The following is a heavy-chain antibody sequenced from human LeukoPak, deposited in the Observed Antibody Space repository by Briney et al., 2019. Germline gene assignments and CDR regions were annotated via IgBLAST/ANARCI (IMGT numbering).Heavy chain of an antibody. V-gene: IGHV4-61*10. CDR3: ARARPDYYGSGSYFTSLDY. D-gene: IGHD3-10*01. CDR1: GGSISSGSYY. CDR2: IYYSGST. Sequence: SETLSLTCTVSGGSISSGSYYWSWIRQPAGKGLEWIGYIYYSGSTYYNPSLKSRVTISVDTSKNQFSLKLSSVTAADTVVYYCARARPDYYGSGSYFTSLDYWGQGTLVTVSS. J-gene: IGHJ4*02.